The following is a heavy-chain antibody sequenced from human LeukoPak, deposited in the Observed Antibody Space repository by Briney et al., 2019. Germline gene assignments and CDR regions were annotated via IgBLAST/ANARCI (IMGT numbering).Heavy chain of an antibody. CDR3: AKAKYCSGGSCYSFFDY. CDR2: ISYDGSNK. V-gene: IGHV3-30*18. CDR1: GFTFSSYG. J-gene: IGHJ4*02. D-gene: IGHD2-15*01. Sequence: GGSLRLSCAASGFTFSSYGMHWVRQAPGKGLELVAVISYDGSNKYYADSVKGRFAISRDNSKNTLYLQMNSLRAEDTAVYYCAKAKYCSGGSCYSFFDYWGQGTLVTVSS.